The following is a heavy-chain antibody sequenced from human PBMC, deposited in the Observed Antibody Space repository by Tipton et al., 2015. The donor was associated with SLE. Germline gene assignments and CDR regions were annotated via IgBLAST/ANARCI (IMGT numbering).Heavy chain of an antibody. CDR1: GYSINSDYF. D-gene: IGHD5-24*01. CDR3: AREKDMATPRLEYFDL. CDR2: LYQSGRT. J-gene: IGHJ2*01. Sequence: TLSLTCAVSGYSINSDYFWGWIRQSPEKGLEWIGSLYQSGRTNYNPSLKSRVSISVDTSKNQFSLKLSSVTATDTAVYYCAREKDMATPRLEYFDLWGRGTLVTVSS. V-gene: IGHV4-38-2*02.